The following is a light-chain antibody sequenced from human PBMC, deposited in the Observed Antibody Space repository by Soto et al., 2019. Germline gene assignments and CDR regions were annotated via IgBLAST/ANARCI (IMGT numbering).Light chain of an antibody. Sequence: EIVVTQSPATLSVSPGERVTLSCRASQSVSSSLAWYQQRPGQAPRLLIYDTSTRAAGIAARFSGSGSGTEFTLTNSSLQSEDSAVYYCQQYVHWPPGAFGQGTTVEIK. CDR1: QSVSSS. V-gene: IGKV3-15*01. CDR3: QQYVHWPPGA. J-gene: IGKJ1*01. CDR2: DTS.